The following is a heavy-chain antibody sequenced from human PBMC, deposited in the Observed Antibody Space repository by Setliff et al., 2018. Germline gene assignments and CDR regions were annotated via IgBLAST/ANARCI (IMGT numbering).Heavy chain of an antibody. Sequence: ASVKVSCKTSGFGFTTFGFSWVRQAPGQGLAWLGSISPYGGNTNYPQWLQDRVTMTIDTSTTTVYMELQSLRSDDTAVYYCVRSSAPQVVLAADFDFWGQGTPVTVSS. D-gene: IGHD6-19*01. J-gene: IGHJ4*02. V-gene: IGHV1-18*01. CDR1: GFGFTTFG. CDR3: VRSSAPQVVLAADFDF. CDR2: ISPYGGNT.